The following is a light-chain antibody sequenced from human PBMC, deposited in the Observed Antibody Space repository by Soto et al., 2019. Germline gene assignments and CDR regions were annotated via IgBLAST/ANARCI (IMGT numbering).Light chain of an antibody. Sequence: DIQMTQSPSSLSASLGDRVTITCRASQGISSWLAWYQQKPEKAPKLLIYDASSLESGVPSRFSGSGSGTEFTLTITSLQPDDFATYYCQQYNSYPWTFGQGTKVDI. CDR2: DAS. J-gene: IGKJ1*01. CDR1: QGISSW. CDR3: QQYNSYPWT. V-gene: IGKV1D-16*01.